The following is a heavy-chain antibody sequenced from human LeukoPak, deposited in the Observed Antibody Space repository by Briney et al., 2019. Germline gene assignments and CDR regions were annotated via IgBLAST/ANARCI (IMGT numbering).Heavy chain of an antibody. CDR1: GYSFTSYW. Sequence: GESLKISCKGSGYSFTSYWIGWVRQMPGKGLEWMGIIYPGDSDTRYSPSFQGQVTISADKSISTAYLQWSSLKASDTATYYCVTVLRYFDWLEPFDYWGQGTLVTVSS. CDR3: VTVLRYFDWLEPFDY. V-gene: IGHV5-51*01. D-gene: IGHD3-9*01. CDR2: IYPGDSDT. J-gene: IGHJ4*02.